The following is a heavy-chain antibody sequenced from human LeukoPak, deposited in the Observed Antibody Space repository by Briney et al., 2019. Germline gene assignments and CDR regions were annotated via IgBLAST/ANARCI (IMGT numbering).Heavy chain of an antibody. D-gene: IGHD3-22*01. CDR2: IYNSGSP. CDR3: ARVDSSGYYTFFDY. V-gene: IGHV4-59*11. Sequence: PSETLSLTCTVSGGSISGHNWNWIRQPPGKGLEWIGDIYNSGSPNYNPSLKSRVTISVDTSKNQFSLKLSSVTAADTAVYYCARVDSSGYYTFFDYWGQGTLVTVSS. J-gene: IGHJ4*02. CDR1: GGSISGHN.